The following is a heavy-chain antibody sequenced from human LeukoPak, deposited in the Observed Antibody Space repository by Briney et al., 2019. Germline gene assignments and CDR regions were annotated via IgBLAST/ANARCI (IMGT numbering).Heavy chain of an antibody. CDR1: GYTFTGYY. CDR2: INPNSGGT. Sequence: ASVKVSCKPSGYTFTGYYMHWVRQAPGQGLEWMGWINPNSGGTNYAQKFQGRVTMTRDTSISTAYMELSRLRSDDTAVYYCARPLMVPFSDAFDIWGQGTMVTVSS. J-gene: IGHJ3*02. D-gene: IGHD2-8*01. CDR3: ARPLMVPFSDAFDI. V-gene: IGHV1-2*02.